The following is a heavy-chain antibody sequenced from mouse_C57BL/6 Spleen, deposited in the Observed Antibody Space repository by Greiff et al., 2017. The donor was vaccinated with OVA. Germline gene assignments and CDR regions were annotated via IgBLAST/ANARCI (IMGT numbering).Heavy chain of an antibody. J-gene: IGHJ3*01. V-gene: IGHV14-1*01. CDR1: GFNIKDYY. CDR3: TTKGPYGSSPAWFAY. D-gene: IGHD1-1*01. Sequence: VQLQQSGAELVRPGASVKLSCTASGFNIKDYYMHWVKQRPEQGLEWIGRIDPEDGDTEYAPKFQGKATMTADTYSNTAYLQLSSLTSEDTAVYYFTTKGPYGSSPAWFAYWGQGTLVTVSA. CDR2: IDPEDGDT.